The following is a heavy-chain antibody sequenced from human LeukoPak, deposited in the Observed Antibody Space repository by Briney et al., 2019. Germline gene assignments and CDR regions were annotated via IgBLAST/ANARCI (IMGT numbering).Heavy chain of an antibody. CDR3: AKDLIWFGEPEYFDY. V-gene: IGHV3-30*18. J-gene: IGHJ4*02. CDR1: GFTFSSYG. Sequence: GRSLRLSCAASGFTFSSYGMHWVRQAPGKGLEWVAVISYDGSNKYYADSVKGRFTISRDNSKNTLYLQMNSLRAEDTGVYYCAKDLIWFGEPEYFDYWGQGTLVTVSS. CDR2: ISYDGSNK. D-gene: IGHD3-10*01.